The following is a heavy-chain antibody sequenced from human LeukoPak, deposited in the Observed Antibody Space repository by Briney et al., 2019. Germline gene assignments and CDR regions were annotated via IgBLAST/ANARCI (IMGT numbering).Heavy chain of an antibody. J-gene: IGHJ4*02. D-gene: IGHD1-1*01. CDR2: LYSGGST. Sequence: GGSLRFSWPASGFTVVINSRTGVGQPPGKGLEWVSVLYSGGSTYYADSVKGRFTISRDNSKNTLYLQMNSLRAEDTAVYYCTTATRFDYWGQGTLVTVSS. CDR1: GFTVVINS. V-gene: IGHV3-53*01. CDR3: TTATRFDY.